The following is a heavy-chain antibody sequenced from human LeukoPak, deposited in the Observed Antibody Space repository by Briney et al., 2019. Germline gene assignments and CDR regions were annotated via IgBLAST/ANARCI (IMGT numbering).Heavy chain of an antibody. D-gene: IGHD1-26*01. CDR3: ARHGAYSGSYYYYYMDV. CDR1: GGSISTYY. J-gene: IGHJ6*03. Sequence: SETLSLTCTVSGGSISTYYWSWIRRPPGKGLEWIGEINHSGSTNYNPSLKSRVTISVDTSKNQFSLKLSSVTAADTAVYYCARHGAYSGSYYYYYMDVWGKGTTVTVSS. CDR2: INHSGST. V-gene: IGHV4-34*01.